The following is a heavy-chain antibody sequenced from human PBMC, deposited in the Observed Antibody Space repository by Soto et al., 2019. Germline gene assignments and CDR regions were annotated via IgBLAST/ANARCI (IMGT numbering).Heavy chain of an antibody. J-gene: IGHJ6*03. CDR3: ARSIAPHRGYFDWTYYYYMDV. Sequence: VKVSCKASGYTFTSYYMHWVRQAPGQGLEWMGIINPSGGSTSYAQKFQGRVTMTRDTSTSTVYMELSSLRSEDTAVYYCARSIAPHRGYFDWTYYYYMDVWGKGTTVTVSS. D-gene: IGHD3-9*01. CDR1: GYTFTSYY. CDR2: INPSGGST. V-gene: IGHV1-46*03.